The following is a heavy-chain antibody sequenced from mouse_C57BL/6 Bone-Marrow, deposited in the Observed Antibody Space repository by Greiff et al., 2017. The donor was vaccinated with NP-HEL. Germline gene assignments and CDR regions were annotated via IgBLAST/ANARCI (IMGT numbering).Heavy chain of an antibody. J-gene: IGHJ4*01. Sequence: DVMLVESGGGLVQPGESLKLSCESNEYEFPSHDMSWVRKTPEKRLELVAAINSDGGSTYYPDTMERRFIISRDNTKKTLYLQMSSLRSEDTALYYCARRSTMITTAPLDYWGQGTSVTVSS. CDR1: EYEFPSHD. D-gene: IGHD2-4*01. V-gene: IGHV5-2*03. CDR2: INSDGGST. CDR3: ARRSTMITTAPLDY.